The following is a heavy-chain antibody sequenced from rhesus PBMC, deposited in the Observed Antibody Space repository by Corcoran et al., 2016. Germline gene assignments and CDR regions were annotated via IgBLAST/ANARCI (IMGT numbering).Heavy chain of an antibody. Sequence: QVQLQESGPGLVKPSETLSLTCTVSGVSISSYWWNWIRQSPGKGLEWIGEINCNSGSTNYNPSLKSRVTVSKDTSKNQFSLKLSSVTAADTAVYYCARLGYSWNTVDYWGQGVLVTVSS. V-gene: IGHV4-80*01. CDR3: ARLGYSWNTVDY. D-gene: IGHD1-20*01. CDR2: INCNSGST. J-gene: IGHJ4*01. CDR1: GVSISSYW.